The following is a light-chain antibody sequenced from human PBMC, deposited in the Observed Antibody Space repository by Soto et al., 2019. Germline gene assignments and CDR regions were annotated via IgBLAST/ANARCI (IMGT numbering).Light chain of an antibody. V-gene: IGLV2-14*03. J-gene: IGLJ1*01. CDR1: SSDVGGYNY. CDR2: DVS. CDR3: CSYTTSNTRQLV. Sequence: QSALTQPASVSGSPGQSITISCTGTSSDVGGYNYVSWYQHHPGKAPKLMFYDVSNRPSGVSNRFSGSKSGNTASLTISGLQPEDEADYYCCSYTTSNTRQLVFGTGTKVTVL.